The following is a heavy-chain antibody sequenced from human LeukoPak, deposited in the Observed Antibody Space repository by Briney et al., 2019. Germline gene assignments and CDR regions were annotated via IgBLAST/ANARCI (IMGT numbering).Heavy chain of an antibody. CDR2: IYTSVST. CDR3: ARGYDFGSGPYWYFDL. V-gene: IGHV4-4*07. D-gene: IGHD3-3*01. CDR1: GGSISSYY. J-gene: IGHJ2*01. Sequence: PSETLSLTCTVSGGSISSYYWSWIRQPAGKGLEWIGRIYTSVSTNYTPSLKRRVTISVDKSKNQFSLKLSSVTAADTAVYYCARGYDFGSGPYWYFDLWGRGTLVTASS.